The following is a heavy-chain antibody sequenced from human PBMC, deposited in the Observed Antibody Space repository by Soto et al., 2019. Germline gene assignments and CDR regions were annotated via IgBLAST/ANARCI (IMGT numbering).Heavy chain of an antibody. D-gene: IGHD6-19*01. CDR1: GFTFGDYA. J-gene: IGHJ4*02. CDR3: TRDQVWDRDSGGWYQKLSSDY. Sequence: PGGSLRLSCTASGFTFGDYAMSWFRQAPGKGLEWVGFIRSKAYGGTTEYAASVKGRFTISRDDSKSIAYLQMNSLKTEDTAVYYCTRDQVWDRDSGGWYQKLSSDYWGQGTLVTV. CDR2: IRSKAYGGTT. V-gene: IGHV3-49*03.